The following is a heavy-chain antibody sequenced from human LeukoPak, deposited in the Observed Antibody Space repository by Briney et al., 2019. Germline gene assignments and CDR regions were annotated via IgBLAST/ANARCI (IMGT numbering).Heavy chain of an antibody. D-gene: IGHD1-1*01. Sequence: GGSLRLSCAASGFTFSDYAMHWDRQAPGKGLEFVSVIGPIGVYTYYANSVKGRFTTSRDNSKSTVSLQMGSLRDEDMAVYYCARSPPGRTNWNYYDYWGRGTLVTVSS. J-gene: IGHJ4*02. V-gene: IGHV3-64*01. CDR3: ARSPPGRTNWNYYDY. CDR1: GFTFSDYA. CDR2: IGPIGVYT.